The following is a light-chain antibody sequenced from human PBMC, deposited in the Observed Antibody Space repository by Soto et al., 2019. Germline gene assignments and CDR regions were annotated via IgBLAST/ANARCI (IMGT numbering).Light chain of an antibody. J-gene: IGKJ3*01. V-gene: IGKV3-20*01. CDR2: NSS. CDR3: QLHGTSPPRFT. CDR1: QSVSSSY. Sequence: EIVLTQSPGTLSLSPGESGTLSCRASQSVSSSYLAWYQQKPGQAPRLLIYNSSKRATGSPARFSGSGSGTDFALTISRLDPEDFAVYFCQLHGTSPPRFTFGPGTKV.